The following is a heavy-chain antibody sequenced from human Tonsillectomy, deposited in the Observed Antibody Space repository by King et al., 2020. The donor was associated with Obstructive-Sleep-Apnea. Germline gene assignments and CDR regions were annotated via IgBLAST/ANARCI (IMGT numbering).Heavy chain of an antibody. CDR1: GGSISSGGYY. D-gene: IGHD2-21*02. Sequence: HVQLKESGPGLVKPSQTLSLTCTVSGGSISSGGYYWSWIRQHPGKGLEWIGYIYYSGSTYYNPSLKSRVTISVDTSKNQFSLKLSSVTAADTAVYYCARGVTHYTNFDYWGQGTLVTVSS. CDR3: ARGVTHYTNFDY. CDR2: IYYSGST. V-gene: IGHV4-31*03. J-gene: IGHJ4*02.